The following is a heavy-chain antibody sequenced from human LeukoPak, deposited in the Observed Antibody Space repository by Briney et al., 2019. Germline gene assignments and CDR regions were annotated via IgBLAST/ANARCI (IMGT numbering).Heavy chain of an antibody. CDR2: IYYSGST. J-gene: IGHJ4*02. D-gene: IGHD3-3*01. CDR1: GGSISSGGYY. V-gene: IGHV4-31*03. Sequence: SETLSLTCTVSGGSISSGGYYWSWIRQHPGKGLEWIGYIYYSGSTYYNPSLKSRVTISVDTSKNQFSLKLSSVTAADTAVYYCARGSVTIFGVVIRGLDYWGQGTLVTVSS. CDR3: ARGSVTIFGVVIRGLDY.